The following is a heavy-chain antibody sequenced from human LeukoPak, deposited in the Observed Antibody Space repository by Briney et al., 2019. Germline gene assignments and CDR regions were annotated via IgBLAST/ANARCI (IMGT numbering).Heavy chain of an antibody. D-gene: IGHD3-22*01. CDR2: IYHSGST. CDR3: AKVVGGWLFDY. CDR1: GGSIKSNNW. J-gene: IGHJ4*02. V-gene: IGHV4-4*02. Sequence: PSGTLSLTCAVSGGSIKSNNWWSWVRQPPGKGLEWIGEIYHSGSTNYNPSLESRVTVSVDKSKNQFSLDLSSVTAADTAVYYCAKVVGGWLFDYWGQGTLVTVSS.